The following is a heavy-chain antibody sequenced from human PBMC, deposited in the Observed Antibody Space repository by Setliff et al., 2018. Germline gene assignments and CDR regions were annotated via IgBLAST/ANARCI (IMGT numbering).Heavy chain of an antibody. J-gene: IGHJ5*02. Sequence: SVKVSCKASGGTFSSYAISWVRQAPGQGLEWMGGIIPILGIANYAQKFQGRVTITTDESTSTAYMELSSLRSDDTAVYYCARDSPEMVAPPAAHCFDPWGQGTLVTVSS. V-gene: IGHV1-69*10. D-gene: IGHD2-15*01. CDR3: ARDSPEMVAPPAAHCFDP. CDR2: IIPILGIA. CDR1: GGTFSSYA.